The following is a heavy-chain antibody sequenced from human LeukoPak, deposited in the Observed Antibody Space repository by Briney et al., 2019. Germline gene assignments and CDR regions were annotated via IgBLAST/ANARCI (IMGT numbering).Heavy chain of an antibody. Sequence: PGRSLRLSCAASGFTFDDYAMHWVRQAPGKGLEWVSGISWNSGSIGYADSVKGRFTISRDSANNSLYLQLNSLRVEDTAVYYCARAQAYGDHVGPGAYYFDYWGQGTLVTVSS. CDR3: ARAQAYGDHVGPGAYYFDY. V-gene: IGHV3-9*01. CDR1: GFTFDDYA. CDR2: ISWNSGSI. J-gene: IGHJ4*02. D-gene: IGHD4-17*01.